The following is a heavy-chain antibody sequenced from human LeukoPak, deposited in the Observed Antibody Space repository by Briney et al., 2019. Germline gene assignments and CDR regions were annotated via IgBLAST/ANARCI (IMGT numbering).Heavy chain of an antibody. J-gene: IGHJ4*02. CDR1: GGSISPFY. Sequence: SETLSLTCTVSGGSISPFYWNWIRQPPGKGLEWIGYIYYTGGTSYSPSLNSRATISVDTSKNQFSLKLSSVTAADTAVYYCAGDARLAAAGTFDYWGQGTLVTVSS. CDR2: IYYTGGT. CDR3: AGDARLAAAGTFDY. V-gene: IGHV4-59*01. D-gene: IGHD6-13*01.